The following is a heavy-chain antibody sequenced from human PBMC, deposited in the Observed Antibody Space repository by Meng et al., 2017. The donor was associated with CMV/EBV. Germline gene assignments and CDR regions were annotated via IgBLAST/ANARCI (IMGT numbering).Heavy chain of an antibody. CDR3: ARDWITIFDYYYGMDV. V-gene: IGHV4-59*01. CDR1: GGSISSYY. CDR2: IYYSGST. D-gene: IGHD3-3*01. Sequence: GSLRLSCTVSGGSISSYYWSWIRQPPGKGLEWIGYIYYSGSTNYNPSLKSQVTISVDTSKNQFSLKLSSVTAADTAVYYCARDWITIFDYYYGMDVWGQGTTVTVSS. J-gene: IGHJ6*02.